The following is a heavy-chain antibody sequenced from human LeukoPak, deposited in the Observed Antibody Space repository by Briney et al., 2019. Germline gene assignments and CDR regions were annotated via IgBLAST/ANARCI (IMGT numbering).Heavy chain of an antibody. J-gene: IGHJ4*02. V-gene: IGHV3-33*01. Sequence: GGSLRLSCEASGFTFSSYAMHWVRQARGKGLEWVAVIWYDGSNKYYVDSVKGRFTISRDNSKNTLYLQMNSLRAEDTAVYYRAREASPKALGYWGQGTLVTVSS. CDR3: AREASPKALGY. CDR2: IWYDGSNK. CDR1: GFTFSSYA.